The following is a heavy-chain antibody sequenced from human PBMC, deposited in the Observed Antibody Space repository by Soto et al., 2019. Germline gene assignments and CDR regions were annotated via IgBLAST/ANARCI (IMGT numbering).Heavy chain of an antibody. CDR3: AKMGISTTSPFDN. J-gene: IGHJ4*02. V-gene: IGHV3-23*01. CDR2: ISSRGGSV. CDR1: GFNFKKFA. D-gene: IGHD1-26*01. Sequence: GSLRLSCEASGFNFKKFAMGWVRQAPGKGLEWVSVISSRGGSVYYADSVKGRFTVSRDNSLNVLFLHMNKLRVEDTAVYYCAKMGISTTSPFDNWGQGILVTVSS.